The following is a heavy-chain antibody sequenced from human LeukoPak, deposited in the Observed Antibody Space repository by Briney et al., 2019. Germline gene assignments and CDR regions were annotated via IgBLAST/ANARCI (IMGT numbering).Heavy chain of an antibody. Sequence: SGPTLLHPTPTLTLTFTFSGFSFGTRGVGVGWIRQPPVKALEWLAFIDWNDDNRYTPPLNSTITITKDTSNTQVALTMTNIYPVDTATSYCAHSRNGASYLDYWGEGTRVTVSS. CDR1: GFSFGTRGVG. CDR3: AHSRNGASYLDY. D-gene: IGHD1-26*01. J-gene: IGHJ4*02. V-gene: IGHV2-5*01. CDR2: IDWNDDN.